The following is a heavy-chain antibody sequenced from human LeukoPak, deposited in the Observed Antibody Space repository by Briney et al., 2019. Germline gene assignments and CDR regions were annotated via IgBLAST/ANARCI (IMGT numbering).Heavy chain of an antibody. D-gene: IGHD3-22*01. CDR3: AREDSSGYYDVARYYYYGMDV. V-gene: IGHV3-7*03. J-gene: IGHJ6*02. Sequence: GGSLRLSCAASGFTFSSYWMSWVRQAPGKGLEWVANIKQDGSEKYYVDSVKGRFTISRDNAKNSLYLRMNSLRAEDTAVYYCAREDSSGYYDVARYYYYGMDVWGQGTTVTVSS. CDR2: IKQDGSEK. CDR1: GFTFSSYW.